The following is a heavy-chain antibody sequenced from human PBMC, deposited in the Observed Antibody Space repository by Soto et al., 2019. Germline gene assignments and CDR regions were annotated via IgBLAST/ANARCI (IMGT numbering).Heavy chain of an antibody. Sequence: SETLSLTCTVSGGTIRNYYWSWIRQPPGKGLEWIGYIHYSGSTNYNPSLKSRVTISVDTSKNQFSLKLSSVTAADTAVYYCARGSMVRGVPFYYYYYMDVWGKGTTVTVSS. D-gene: IGHD3-10*01. V-gene: IGHV4-59*01. CDR1: GGTIRNYY. J-gene: IGHJ6*03. CDR3: ARGSMVRGVPFYYYYYMDV. CDR2: IHYSGST.